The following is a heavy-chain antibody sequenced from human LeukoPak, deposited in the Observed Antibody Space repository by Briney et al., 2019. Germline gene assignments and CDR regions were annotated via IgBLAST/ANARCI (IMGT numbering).Heavy chain of an antibody. CDR3: AGGLLWFGELLGGFDY. CDR2: IYYSGST. CDR1: GGSISSSSYY. J-gene: IGHJ4*02. V-gene: IGHV4-39*07. Sequence: SETLSLTCTVSGGSISSSSYYWGWIRQPPGKGLEWIGSIYYSGSTYYNPSLKSRVTISVDTSKNQFSLKLSSVTAADTAVYYCAGGLLWFGELLGGFDYWGQGTLVTVSS. D-gene: IGHD3-10*01.